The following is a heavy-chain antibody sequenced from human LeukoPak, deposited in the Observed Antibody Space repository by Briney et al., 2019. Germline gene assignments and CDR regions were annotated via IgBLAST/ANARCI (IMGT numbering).Heavy chain of an antibody. CDR2: INHSGST. Sequence: SETLSLTCAVSGGSFSGHYWNWIRQPPGKGLEWIGEINHSGSTNYNPSLKSRVTISVDASKNQFSLKLSSVTAADTAVYYCARLGGYSYGNWFDPWGQGTLVTVSS. V-gene: IGHV4-34*01. J-gene: IGHJ5*02. CDR1: GGSFSGHY. CDR3: ARLGGYSYGNWFDP. D-gene: IGHD5-18*01.